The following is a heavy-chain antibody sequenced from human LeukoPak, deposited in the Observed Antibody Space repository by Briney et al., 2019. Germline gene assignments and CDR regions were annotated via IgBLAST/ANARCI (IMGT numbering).Heavy chain of an antibody. CDR1: GYTFTGYY. D-gene: IGHD6-13*01. CDR2: INPNSGGT. V-gene: IGHV1-2*02. CDR3: ARELDITAAGNFDY. Sequence: ASVKVSCKASGYTFTGYYMHWVRQAPGQGLEWMGWINPNSGGTNYAQKFQGRVTMTRDTSISTAYMELSRLRSDDTAVYYCARELDITAAGNFDYWGQGTLVTVSS. J-gene: IGHJ4*02.